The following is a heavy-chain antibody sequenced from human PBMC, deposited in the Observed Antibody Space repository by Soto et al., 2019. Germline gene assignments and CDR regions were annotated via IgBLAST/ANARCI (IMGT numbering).Heavy chain of an antibody. J-gene: IGHJ3*02. D-gene: IGHD2-2*01. Sequence: GGSLRLSCAASGFTFSSYGMHWVRQAPGKGLEWVAVIWYDGSNKYYADSVKGRFTISRDNSKNTLYLQMNSLRAEDTAVYYCAKKGSTSCYLCGQDDALDIWGQGTMVTVSS. CDR3: AKKGSTSCYLCGQDDALDI. CDR2: IWYDGSNK. CDR1: GFTFSSYG. V-gene: IGHV3-33*06.